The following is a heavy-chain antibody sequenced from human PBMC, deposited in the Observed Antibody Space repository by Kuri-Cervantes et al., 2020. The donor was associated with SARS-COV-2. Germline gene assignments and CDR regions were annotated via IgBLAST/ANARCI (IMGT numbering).Heavy chain of an antibody. CDR1: GGTFSSYA. V-gene: IGHV1-69*04. Sequence: SVKVSCKASGGTFSSYAISWVRQAPGQGLEWMGRIIPILGIANYAQKFQGRVTITADKSTSTAYMELSSLRSDDTAVYYCARGGGCSSTSCYVNYYYYYMDVWGKGTTVTVSS. CDR2: IIPILGIA. J-gene: IGHJ6*03. D-gene: IGHD2-2*01. CDR3: ARGGGCSSTSCYVNYYYYYMDV.